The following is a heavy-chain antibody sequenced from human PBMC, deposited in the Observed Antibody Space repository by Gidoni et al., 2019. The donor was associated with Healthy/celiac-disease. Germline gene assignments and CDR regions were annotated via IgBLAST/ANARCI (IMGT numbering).Heavy chain of an antibody. CDR1: GFTFGSDW. D-gene: IGHD2-2*01. Sequence: EVQLVESGGGLVQPGGSLRPSCAAYGFTFGSDWRSWVRQAPGKGLGWVANIKQEGSDKYYVDSVKGRFTISRDNAKHSLYLQMNSLRAEDTAVYYCARDRSGVVVPADSDDAFDIWGQGTMVTVSS. CDR3: ARDRSGVVVPADSDDAFDI. V-gene: IGHV3-7*01. J-gene: IGHJ3*02. CDR2: IKQEGSDK.